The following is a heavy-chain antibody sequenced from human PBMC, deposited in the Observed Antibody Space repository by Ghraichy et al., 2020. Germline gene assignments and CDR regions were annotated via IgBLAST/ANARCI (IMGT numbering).Heavy chain of an antibody. Sequence: GGSLRLSCAASGFTFSNSWMTWVRQAPGKGLEWVASIKQDGSGKHYVESVKGRFTISRDNAKNSLFLQMDSLRADDTAVYYCARDPYIGTYGGFDYWGQGTLVTVSS. D-gene: IGHD1-7*01. V-gene: IGHV3-7*03. J-gene: IGHJ4*02. CDR2: IKQDGSGK. CDR3: ARDPYIGTYGGFDY. CDR1: GFTFSNSW.